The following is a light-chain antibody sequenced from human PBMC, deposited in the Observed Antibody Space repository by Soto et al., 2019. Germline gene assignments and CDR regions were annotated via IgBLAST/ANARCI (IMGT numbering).Light chain of an antibody. J-gene: IGLJ2*01. CDR2: EVS. CDR3: SSYADTNNLV. V-gene: IGLV2-8*01. CDR1: SSDVGGYNY. Sequence: QSVLTQPPSASGSPGQSVTISCTGTSSDVGGYNYVSWYQQHPGKAPKLMIYEVSKRPSRVPDRFSGSKSGNTASLTVSGLQVEDEADYYCSSYADTNNLVFGGGTKLTVL.